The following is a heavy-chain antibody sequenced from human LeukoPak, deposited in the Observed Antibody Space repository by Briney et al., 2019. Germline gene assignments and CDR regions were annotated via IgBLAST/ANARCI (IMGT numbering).Heavy chain of an antibody. CDR3: ARTLTEYSSSYDAFDI. CDR2: INAGNGNT. CDR1: GYTFTSYA. Sequence: ASVKVSCKASGYTFTSYAMHWVRQAPGQRLEWMGWINAGNGNTKYSQKFQGRVTVTRDTSASTAYMELSSLRSEDTAVYYCARTLTEYSSSYDAFDIWGQGTMVTVSS. V-gene: IGHV1-3*01. D-gene: IGHD6-6*01. J-gene: IGHJ3*02.